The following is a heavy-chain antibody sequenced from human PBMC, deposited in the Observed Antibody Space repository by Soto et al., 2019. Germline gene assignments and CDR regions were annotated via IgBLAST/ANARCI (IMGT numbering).Heavy chain of an antibody. CDR3: AKEGLSSGVTCYWFDY. J-gene: IGHJ4*02. D-gene: IGHD2-15*01. CDR1: GFTFSSYA. CDR2: IGQSGGCI. V-gene: IGHV3-23*01. Sequence: EVQLLESGGGLVQPGGSLRLSCAASGFTFSSYAMNWVRQAPGKGLEWVAAIGQSGGCIFYADSVKGRYTISRDNSKNMLYLQINSLRAEDTAVYYCAKEGLSSGVTCYWFDYWVRGSLVTVSS.